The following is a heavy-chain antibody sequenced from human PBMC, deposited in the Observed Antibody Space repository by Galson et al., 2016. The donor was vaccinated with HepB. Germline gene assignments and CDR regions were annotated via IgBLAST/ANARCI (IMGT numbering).Heavy chain of an antibody. Sequence: SLRLSCAASGFTFSSYGMYWVRQAPGKGLEWVAVISYDGSKKYYADSVKGRFTISRDNSKNTLYLQMSSLRAEDTAVYYCAKDEFLEGDYYYYGMDVWGQGTTVTVPS. V-gene: IGHV3-30*18. CDR2: ISYDGSKK. CDR3: AKDEFLEGDYYYYGMDV. CDR1: GFTFSSYG. J-gene: IGHJ6*02. D-gene: IGHD3-3*01.